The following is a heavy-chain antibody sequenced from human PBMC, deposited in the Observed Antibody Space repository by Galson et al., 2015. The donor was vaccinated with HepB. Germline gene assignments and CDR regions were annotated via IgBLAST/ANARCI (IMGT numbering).Heavy chain of an antibody. CDR1: GGTFSSYS. CDR3: ARGSGYYVKEFDN. D-gene: IGHD3-22*01. Sequence: SVKVSCKASGGTFSSYSISWVRQASGQGLERMGGIIGLFGIAIYAQNFQGRVTITADEFTSTGYMERSTLRSEDAAVYYCARGSGYYVKEFDNWGQGTLVTVSS. V-gene: IGHV1-69*13. CDR2: IIGLFGIA. J-gene: IGHJ4*02.